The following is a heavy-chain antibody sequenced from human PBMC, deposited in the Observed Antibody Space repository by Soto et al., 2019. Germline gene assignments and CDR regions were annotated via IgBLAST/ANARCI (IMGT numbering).Heavy chain of an antibody. J-gene: IGHJ3*02. CDR2: INHSGST. CDR1: GGSFSGYY. CDR3: ARGLQSIAAAGTDAFDI. V-gene: IGHV4-34*01. D-gene: IGHD6-13*01. Sequence: SETLSLTCAVYGGSFSGYYWSWIRQPPGKGLEWIGEINHSGSTNYNPSLKSRVTISVDTSKSQFSLKLSSVTAADTAVYYCARGLQSIAAAGTDAFDIWGQGTMVTVSS.